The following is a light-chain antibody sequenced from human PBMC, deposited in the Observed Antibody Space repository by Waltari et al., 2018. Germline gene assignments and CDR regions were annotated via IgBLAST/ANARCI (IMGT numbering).Light chain of an antibody. CDR3: LQHYTTPFT. V-gene: IGKV4-1*01. CDR1: QDVTNS. J-gene: IGKJ3*01. Sequence: DIVMTQSPECLGVSLGERATINCKSSQDVTNSLSWYKQQPGQPPELLSYWASTRESGVPDRFSGSRFGTDFTLTIRSLQAEDVAVYYCLQHYTTPFTFGPGTRVDI. CDR2: WAS.